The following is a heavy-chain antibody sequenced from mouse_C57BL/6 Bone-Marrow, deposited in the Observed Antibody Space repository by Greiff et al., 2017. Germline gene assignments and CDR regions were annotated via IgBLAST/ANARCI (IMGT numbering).Heavy chain of an antibody. Sequence: EVQLVESGGGLVQPGESLKLSCESSEYAFPDHYMSWVRQTPEKRLELVAAINTYGGSTYYPDTMKRRFIISRDNTKNTLYLQMSSLMSEDTAWYYCARPTDRDYWGQGTLVTVSA. CDR2: INTYGGST. CDR1: EYAFPDHY. V-gene: IGHV5-2*01. J-gene: IGHJ3*01. D-gene: IGHD3-2*01. CDR3: ARPTDRDY.